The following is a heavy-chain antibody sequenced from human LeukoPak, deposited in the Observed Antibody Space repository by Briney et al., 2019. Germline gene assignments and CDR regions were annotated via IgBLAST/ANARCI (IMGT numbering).Heavy chain of an antibody. Sequence: GGSLRLSCAASGFSFSSYSMNWVRQAPGRGLEWVSYISSSSSTIYYADSVKGRFTISRDNSKNTLYLQMNSLRAEDTAVYYCARGTIVVVTGEGGFDYWGQGTLVTVSS. CDR1: GFSFSSYS. V-gene: IGHV3-48*01. CDR2: ISSSSSTI. J-gene: IGHJ4*02. CDR3: ARGTIVVVTGEGGFDY. D-gene: IGHD2-21*02.